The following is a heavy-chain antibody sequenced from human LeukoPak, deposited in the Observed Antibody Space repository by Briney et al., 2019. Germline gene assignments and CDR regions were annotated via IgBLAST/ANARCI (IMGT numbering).Heavy chain of an antibody. J-gene: IGHJ4*02. CDR3: AKDRRDGYSYLFGY. CDR2: ISNDGSNK. CDR1: GFTFSSYG. Sequence: GGSLRLSCAASGFTFSSYGMHWVRQAPGKGLEWVAVISNDGSNKYYADSVKGRFTISRDNSKNTLYLQMNSLSTEDTAVYYCAKDRRDGYSYLFGYWGQGTLVTVSS. D-gene: IGHD5-24*01. V-gene: IGHV3-30*18.